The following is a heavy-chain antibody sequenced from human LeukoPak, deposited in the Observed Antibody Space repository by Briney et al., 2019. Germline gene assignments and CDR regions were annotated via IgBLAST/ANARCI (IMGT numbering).Heavy chain of an antibody. CDR3: ARDRGVTRGNFDY. D-gene: IGHD3-10*01. CDR1: GFTFSSYS. V-gene: IGHV3-48*01. CDR2: ISSSSSTI. J-gene: IGHJ4*02. Sequence: RGSLRLSCAASGFTFSSYSMNWVRQAPGKGLEWVSYISSSSSTIYYADSVKGRFTISRDNAKNSLYLQMNSLRAEDTAVYYCARDRGVTRGNFDYWGQGTLVTVSS.